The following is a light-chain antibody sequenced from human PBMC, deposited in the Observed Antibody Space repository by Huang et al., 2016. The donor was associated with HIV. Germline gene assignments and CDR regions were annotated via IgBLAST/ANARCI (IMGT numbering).Light chain of an antibody. CDR2: DAS. CDR3: QQYHSYPGT. Sequence: GDSVTITCRASQSIDSYLAWYQQKPGKAPKLLIYDASSLDSGVPSRFSGSGSGTEFTLTISSLQPDNFATYYCQQYHSYPGTFGQGTKVEIK. V-gene: IGKV1-5*01. CDR1: QSIDSY. J-gene: IGKJ1*01.